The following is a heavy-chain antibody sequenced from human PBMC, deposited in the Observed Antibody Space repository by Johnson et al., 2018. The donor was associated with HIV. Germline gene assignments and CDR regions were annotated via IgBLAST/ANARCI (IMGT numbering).Heavy chain of an antibody. J-gene: IGHJ3*02. V-gene: IGHV3-43D*03. CDR1: GFSFDDYA. CDR3: VKDIGDLGAFDI. Sequence: VRLVESGGVAVQPGGSLRLSCAASGFSFDDYAMHWVRQAPGKGLEWVSLISWDGGNTYYADSVKGRFIISRDNSKKSLYLQMNSLRAEDTALYFCVKDIGDLGAFDIWGHGTMVTVSS. CDR2: ISWDGGNT. D-gene: IGHD3-10*01.